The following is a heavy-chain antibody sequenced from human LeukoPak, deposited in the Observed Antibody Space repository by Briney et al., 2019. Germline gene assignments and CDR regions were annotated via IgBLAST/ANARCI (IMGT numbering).Heavy chain of an antibody. CDR2: IDPTSGKT. CDR1: GYTFTTYY. D-gene: IGHD6-19*01. J-gene: IGHJ3*02. CDR3: ARDLRTVTVAGLGVFDI. V-gene: IGHV1-46*01. Sequence: AASVKVSCKASGYTFTTYYIHWVRQAPGQGLEWMGVIDPTSGKTNYAQKFQGRVTMNRDMSTSTIYLELTSMRSDDTAFYYCARDLRTVTVAGLGVFDIWGQATIVSVSS.